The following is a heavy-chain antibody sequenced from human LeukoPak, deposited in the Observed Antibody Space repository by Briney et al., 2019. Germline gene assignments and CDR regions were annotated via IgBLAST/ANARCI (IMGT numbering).Heavy chain of an antibody. CDR2: ISGGGSKI. Sequence: PGGSLRLSCAASGFTFSSHEMNWVRQAPGKGLEWLSYISGGGSKIYYADSVQGRFTISRDNAKNPLYLQLNSLRAEDTAVYYCARDGVQGAPRGGYFDYWGQGILVTVSS. V-gene: IGHV3-48*03. CDR1: GFTFSSHE. J-gene: IGHJ4*02. D-gene: IGHD3-10*01. CDR3: ARDGVQGAPRGGYFDY.